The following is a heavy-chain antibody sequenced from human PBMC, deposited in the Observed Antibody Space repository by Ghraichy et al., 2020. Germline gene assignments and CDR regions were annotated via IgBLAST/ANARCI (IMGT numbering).Heavy chain of an antibody. CDR3: ARHPLRRGFDY. Sequence: LSLTCEASGFNLSSYVMSWVRQAPGKGLEWVSGISGSGNSAYYADSMEGRFTITRDNSKNTLYLQVNSLRAEDSAIYYCARHPLRRGFDYWGQGTLVTVSS. J-gene: IGHJ4*02. V-gene: IGHV3-23*01. CDR1: GFNLSSYV. CDR2: ISGSGNSA.